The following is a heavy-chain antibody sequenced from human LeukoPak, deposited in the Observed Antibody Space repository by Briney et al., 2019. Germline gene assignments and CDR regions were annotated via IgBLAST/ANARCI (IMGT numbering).Heavy chain of an antibody. CDR2: IGTAGDT. V-gene: IGHV3-13*01. CDR1: GFTFSDYD. CDR3: ARVAKERVGGVYYFDY. D-gene: IGHD1-1*01. Sequence: PGGSPRLSCAASGFTFSDYDMHWVRQATGKGLVWVSAIGTAGDTYYTGSVKGRFTISRENAKNSLYLQMNSLRAGDTAVYYCARVAKERVGGVYYFDYWGQGTLVTVSS. J-gene: IGHJ4*02.